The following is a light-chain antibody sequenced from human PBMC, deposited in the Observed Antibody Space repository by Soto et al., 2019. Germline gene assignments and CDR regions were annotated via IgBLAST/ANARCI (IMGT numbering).Light chain of an antibody. CDR1: SSDVRGYNH. J-gene: IGLJ1*01. Sequence: QSALTQPASVSGSPGQSIIISCTGTSSDVRGYNHISWYQQHPGKAPKVLIYDVSNRPSGVSNRFSGSKSGNTASLTVSGLQAEDEADYDCSSYTSSNTLYVFGTGTKVTVL. V-gene: IGLV2-14*01. CDR3: SSYTSSNTLYV. CDR2: DVS.